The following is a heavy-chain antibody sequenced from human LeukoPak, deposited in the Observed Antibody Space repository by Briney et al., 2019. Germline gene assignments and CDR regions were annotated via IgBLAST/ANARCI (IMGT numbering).Heavy chain of an antibody. CDR3: ASRTGLLWFGELLGYYNWFDP. CDR1: GGPFSGYY. CDR2: INHSGST. Sequence: SETLSLTCAVYGGPFSGYYWSWIRQPPGKGLEWIGEINHSGSTNYNPSLKSRVTISVDTSKNQFSLKLSSVTAADTAVYYCASRTGLLWFGELLGYYNWFDPWGQGTLVTVSS. J-gene: IGHJ5*02. D-gene: IGHD3-10*01. V-gene: IGHV4-34*01.